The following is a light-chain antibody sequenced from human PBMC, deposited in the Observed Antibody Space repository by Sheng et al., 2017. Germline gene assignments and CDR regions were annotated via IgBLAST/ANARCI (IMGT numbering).Light chain of an antibody. CDR2: KAS. CDR1: QTISNW. V-gene: IGKV1-5*03. J-gene: IGKJ2*01. CDR3: QQYNDYSPT. Sequence: DIQMTQSPSTLSSVGDRVTITCRASQTISNWLAWYQQKPGQAPRLLIYKASILEKGVPSRFRGSRSGTEVTLTIDSLQPDDFATYYCQQYNDYSPTFGQGTKVEI.